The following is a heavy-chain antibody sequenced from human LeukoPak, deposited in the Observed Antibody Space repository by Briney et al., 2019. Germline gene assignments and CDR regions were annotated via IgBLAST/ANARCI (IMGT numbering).Heavy chain of an antibody. Sequence: SETLSLTCTVSGGSISSYYWSWIRQPPGKGLEWMGYIYYSGSTNYNPSLKSRVYISVDTFKNQFSLKLSSVTAADTAVYYCARTHPPQRLLVWFEPWGQGTLVTVSS. CDR3: ARTHPPQRLLVWFEP. CDR1: GGSISSYY. J-gene: IGHJ5*02. CDR2: IYYSGST. D-gene: IGHD1-1*01. V-gene: IGHV4-59*01.